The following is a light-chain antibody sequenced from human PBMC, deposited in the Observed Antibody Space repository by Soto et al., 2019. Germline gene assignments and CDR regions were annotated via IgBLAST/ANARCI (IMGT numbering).Light chain of an antibody. CDR3: QQYNKWPYT. CDR1: QSVGRN. J-gene: IGKJ2*01. Sequence: EIVMTQSPVALSVSPGESAALSCRASQSVGRNFAWYQQRPGQAPRVLIYGTSTRATGVPARFSGSGSGTDFTLTISILQYEDFAVYYCQQYNKWPYTFGQGTRLEIK. CDR2: GTS. V-gene: IGKV3-15*01.